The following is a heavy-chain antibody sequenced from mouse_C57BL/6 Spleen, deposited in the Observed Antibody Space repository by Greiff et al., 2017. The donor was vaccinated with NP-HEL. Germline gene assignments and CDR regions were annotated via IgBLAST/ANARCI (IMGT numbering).Heavy chain of an antibody. V-gene: IGHV1-39*01. Sequence: VQLQQSGPELVKPGASVKISCKASGYSFTDYNMNWVKQSNGKSLEWIGVITPNYGTTSYNQKFKGKATLTVDQASSTAYMQLNSLTSEDSAVYYCASPYYSNYAWFAYWGQGTLVTVSA. CDR2: ITPNYGTT. J-gene: IGHJ3*01. D-gene: IGHD2-5*01. CDR3: ASPYYSNYAWFAY. CDR1: GYSFTDYN.